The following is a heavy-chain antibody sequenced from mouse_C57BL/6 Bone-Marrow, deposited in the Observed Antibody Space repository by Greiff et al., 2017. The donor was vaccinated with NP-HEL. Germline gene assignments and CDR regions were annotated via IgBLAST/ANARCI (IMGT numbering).Heavy chain of an antibody. CDR2: IWTGGGT. CDR1: GFSLTSYA. CDR3: ARTYDYPYYYAMDY. V-gene: IGHV2-9-1*01. Sequence: VQLQESGPGLVAPSQSLSITCTVSGFSLTSYAISWVRQPPGKGLEWLGVIWTGGGTNYNSAPKSRLSISKDNSNSQVFLKMNRLQTDDTARYYCARTYDYPYYYAMDYWGQGTSVTVSS. D-gene: IGHD2-4*01. J-gene: IGHJ4*01.